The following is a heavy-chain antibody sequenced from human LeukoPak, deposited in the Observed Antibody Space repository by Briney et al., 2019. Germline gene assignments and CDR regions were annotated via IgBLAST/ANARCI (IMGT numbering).Heavy chain of an antibody. J-gene: IGHJ5*02. D-gene: IGHD4-17*01. CDR2: IYYSGST. CDR1: GGSISSGDYY. CDR3: ARDNYGDYANWFDP. V-gene: IGHV4-30-4*01. Sequence: SETLSLTCTVSGGSISSGDYYWSWIRQPPGKGPEWIGYIYYSGSTYYNPSLKSRVTISVDTSKNQFSLKLSSVTAADTAVYYCARDNYGDYANWFDPWGQGTLVTVSS.